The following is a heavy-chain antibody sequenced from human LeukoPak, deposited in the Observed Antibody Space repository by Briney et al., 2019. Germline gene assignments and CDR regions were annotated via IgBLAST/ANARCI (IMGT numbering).Heavy chain of an antibody. CDR1: GFTFSSYG. V-gene: IGHV3-30*18. CDR2: ISYDGSNK. CDR3: AKGRYQLLWFGELSAPYFDY. Sequence: GGSLRLSCVVSGFTFSSYGMHWVRQAPGKGLEWVAVISYDGSNKYYADSVKGRFTISRDNSKNTLYLQMNSLRAEDTAVYYCAKGRYQLLWFGELSAPYFDYWGQGTLVTVSS. J-gene: IGHJ4*02. D-gene: IGHD3-10*01.